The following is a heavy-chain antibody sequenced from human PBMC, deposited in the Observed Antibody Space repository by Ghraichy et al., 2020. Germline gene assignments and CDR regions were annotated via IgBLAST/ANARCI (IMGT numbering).Heavy chain of an antibody. CDR3: TTGSIVGATPFDAFDI. D-gene: IGHD1-26*01. CDR1: GFTFSNAW. Sequence: GGSLRLSCAASGFTFSNAWMSWVRQAPGKGLEWVGRIKSKTDGGTTDYAAPVKGRFTISRDDSKNTLYLQMNSLKTEDTAVYYCTTGSIVGATPFDAFDIWGQGTMVTVSS. J-gene: IGHJ3*02. V-gene: IGHV3-15*01. CDR2: IKSKTDGGTT.